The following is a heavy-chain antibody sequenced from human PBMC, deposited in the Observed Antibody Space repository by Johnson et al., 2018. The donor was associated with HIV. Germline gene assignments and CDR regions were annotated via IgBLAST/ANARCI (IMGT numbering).Heavy chain of an antibody. D-gene: IGHD6-19*01. CDR3: ARGIAVSNWVDI. V-gene: IGHV3-72*01. CDR1: GFTFSDHY. J-gene: IGHJ3*02. Sequence: VHLVESGGGLVQPGGSLRLSCAASGFTFSDHYMDWVRQAPGKGLEWVGRTRNKANSYTTEYAASVKGRFTISRDNSKNTLYLQMNSLRAEDTAVYYCARGIAVSNWVDIWGQGTMVTVSS. CDR2: TRNKANSYTT.